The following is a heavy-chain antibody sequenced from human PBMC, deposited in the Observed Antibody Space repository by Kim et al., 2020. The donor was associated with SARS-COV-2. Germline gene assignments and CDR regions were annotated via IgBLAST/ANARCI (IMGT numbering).Heavy chain of an antibody. V-gene: IGHV5-51*01. CDR1: GYSFTSYW. D-gene: IGHD3-22*01. Sequence: GESLKISCKGSGYSFTSYWIGWVRQMPGKGLEWMGIIYPGDSDTRYSPSFQGQVTISADKSISTAYLQWSSLKASDTAMYYSARQGGSGYYSYDSSGPVNWGQGTLVTVSS. CDR2: IYPGDSDT. J-gene: IGHJ4*02. CDR3: ARQGGSGYYSYDSSGPVN.